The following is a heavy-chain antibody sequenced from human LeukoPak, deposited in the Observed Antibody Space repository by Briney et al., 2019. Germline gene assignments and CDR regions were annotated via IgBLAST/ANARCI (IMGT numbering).Heavy chain of an antibody. Sequence: GASVKVSCKASGYTFTSYGISWVRQAPGQGLKWMGWISAYNGNTNYAQKLQGRVTMTTDTSTSTAYMELRSLRSDDTAVYYCARDSLGYCSSTSCYVYYYYYYMDVWGKGTTVTVSS. CDR1: GYTFTSYG. J-gene: IGHJ6*03. CDR2: ISAYNGNT. D-gene: IGHD2-2*01. V-gene: IGHV1-18*01. CDR3: ARDSLGYCSSTSCYVYYYYYYMDV.